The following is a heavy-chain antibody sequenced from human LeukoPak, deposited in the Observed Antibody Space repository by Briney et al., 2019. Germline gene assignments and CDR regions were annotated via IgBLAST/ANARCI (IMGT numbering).Heavy chain of an antibody. J-gene: IGHJ6*03. CDR1: GFTFSSYS. V-gene: IGHV3-48*01. D-gene: IGHD4-17*01. Sequence: PGGSLRLSCAASGFTFSSYSMNWVRQAPGKGLEWVSYISGSGSSIYYADSVKGRFTISRDNAKNSLYLQMNSLRAEDTAVYYCARDRGGQDYGDYLSYYYYMDVWGKGTTVTVSS. CDR3: ARDRGGQDYGDYLSYYYYMDV. CDR2: ISGSGSSI.